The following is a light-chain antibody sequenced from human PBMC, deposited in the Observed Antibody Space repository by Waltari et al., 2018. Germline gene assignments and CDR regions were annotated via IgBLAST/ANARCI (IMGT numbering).Light chain of an antibody. CDR3: SSYTTNKTPV. Sequence: QPALTQPASVSGSRGQSITISCPGSSSDIGGYDYVSWYQQHPGKAPKLIIYDVTKRPSGISSRFSGSKSGNTASLTISGLQAEDEADYYCSSYTTNKTPVIGGGTKVTVL. CDR1: SSDIGGYDY. V-gene: IGLV2-14*03. CDR2: DVT. J-gene: IGLJ2*01.